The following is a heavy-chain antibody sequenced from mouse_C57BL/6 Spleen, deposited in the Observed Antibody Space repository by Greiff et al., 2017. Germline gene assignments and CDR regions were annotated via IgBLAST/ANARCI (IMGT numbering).Heavy chain of an antibody. Sequence: VQLQQSGPELVKPGASVKMSCKASGYTFTDYNMHWVKQSHGKSLEWIGDINPNNGGTNYNQKFQGKSTLTVNKSSCTACMELSSLTSEDSAVYYWARAFAYWGQGTLVTVSA. CDR1: GYTFTDYN. CDR2: INPNNGGT. J-gene: IGHJ3*01. V-gene: IGHV1-22*01. CDR3: ARAFAY.